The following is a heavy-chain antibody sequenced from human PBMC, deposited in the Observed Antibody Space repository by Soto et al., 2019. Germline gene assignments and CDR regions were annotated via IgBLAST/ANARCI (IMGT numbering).Heavy chain of an antibody. J-gene: IGHJ4*01. CDR1: GFSFSHYW. CDR3: ARLANIFDLDN. V-gene: IGHV3-74*01. CDR2: ISPDGRTT. D-gene: IGHD2-21*01. Sequence: GGSLRLSCAASGFSFSHYWMHWVRQAPGKGLVWVSRISPDGRTTTYADSVKGRFTISADKSISTAYLQWSSLKASDTAMYYCARLANIFDLDNWGHGTLVTVSS.